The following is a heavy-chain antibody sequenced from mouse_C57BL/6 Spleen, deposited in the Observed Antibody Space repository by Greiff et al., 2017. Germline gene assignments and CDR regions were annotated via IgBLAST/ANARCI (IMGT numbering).Heavy chain of an antibody. CDR3: ARERGYYSNYFFDY. D-gene: IGHD2-5*01. CDR1: GFTFSDYG. CDR2: ISSGSSTI. Sequence: EVQVVESGGGLVKPGGSLKLSCAASGFTFSDYGMHWVRQAPEKGLEWVAYISSGSSTIYYADTVKGRFTISRDNAKNTLFLQMTSLRSEDTAMYYCARERGYYSNYFFDYWGQGTTLTVSS. J-gene: IGHJ2*01. V-gene: IGHV5-17*01.